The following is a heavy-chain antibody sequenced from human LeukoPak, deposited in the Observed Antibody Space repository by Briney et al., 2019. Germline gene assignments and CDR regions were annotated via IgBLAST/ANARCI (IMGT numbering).Heavy chain of an antibody. CDR3: ARRPYIAAAGTAFDY. CDR2: IYYSGST. J-gene: IGHJ4*02. CDR1: GGSISSYY. V-gene: IGHV4-59*12. Sequence: SETLSLTCTVSGGSISSYYWSWIRQPPGKGLEWIGYIYYSGSTNYNPSLKSRVTISVDTSKNQFSLKLRSVTAADTAVYYCARRPYIAAAGTAFDYWGQGTLVTVSS. D-gene: IGHD6-13*01.